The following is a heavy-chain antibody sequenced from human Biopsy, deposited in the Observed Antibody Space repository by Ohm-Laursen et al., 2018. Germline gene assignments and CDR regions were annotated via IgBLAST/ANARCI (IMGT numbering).Heavy chain of an antibody. Sequence: SLRLSCAAFGFTFTDYWMIWVRRAPGKGLEWVANIKQDGSEKNYVDSVKGRFTITRDNAKNSLYLQMNSLRVEDTAVYYCARPKSRRALDVWGQGTMVTVSS. CDR2: IKQDGSEK. V-gene: IGHV3-7*01. CDR1: GFTFTDYW. J-gene: IGHJ3*01. D-gene: IGHD2-2*01. CDR3: ARPKSRRALDV.